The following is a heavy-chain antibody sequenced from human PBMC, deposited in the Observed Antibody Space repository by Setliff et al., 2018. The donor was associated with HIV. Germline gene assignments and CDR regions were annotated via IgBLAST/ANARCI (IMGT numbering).Heavy chain of an antibody. CDR3: AKGENIAVTGTTLNVYWYFDL. V-gene: IGHV3-23*01. CDR2: ISGLTDNT. CDR1: GFTFSNYA. Sequence: GGSLRLSCAASGFTFSNYAMSWVRQAPGMGLEWVSTISGLTDNTYYTDSVKGRFTISRDTSKNTLYLQMNSLRAEDSAVYYCAKGENIAVTGTTLNVYWYFDLWGRGTLVTVSS. J-gene: IGHJ2*01. D-gene: IGHD6-19*01.